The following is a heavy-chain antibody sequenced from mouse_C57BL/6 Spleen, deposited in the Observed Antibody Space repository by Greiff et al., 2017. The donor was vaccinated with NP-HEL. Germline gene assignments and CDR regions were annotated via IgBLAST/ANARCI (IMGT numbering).Heavy chain of an antibody. Sequence: EVKLEESGPGLVKPSQSLSLTCSVTGYSITSGYYWNWIRQFPGNKLEWMGYISYDGSNNYNPSLKNRISITRDTSKNQFFLKLNSVTTEDTATYYCARDDYYWGTFDYWGQGTTLTVSS. V-gene: IGHV3-6*01. J-gene: IGHJ2*01. CDR1: GYSITSGYY. CDR2: ISYDGSN. D-gene: IGHD1-1*01. CDR3: ARDDYYWGTFDY.